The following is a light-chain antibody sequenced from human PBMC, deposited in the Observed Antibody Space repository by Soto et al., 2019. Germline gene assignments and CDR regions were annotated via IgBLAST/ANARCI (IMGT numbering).Light chain of an antibody. Sequence: QSALTQPPSASGSPEQSVTISCNGSNSDVGGYDYVSWYQQHPGKAPKLLIYEVTKRPSGVPDRFSGSMSGNTASLTVSGLQTEDEADDYCSSYAGTSMLYVFGGGTKVTVL. CDR3: SSYAGTSMLYV. CDR1: NSDVGGYDY. V-gene: IGLV2-8*01. J-gene: IGLJ1*01. CDR2: EVT.